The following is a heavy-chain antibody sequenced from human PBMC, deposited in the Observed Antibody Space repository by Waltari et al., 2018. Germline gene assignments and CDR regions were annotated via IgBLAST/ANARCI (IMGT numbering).Heavy chain of an antibody. Sequence: EVRLLESGGALVQPGGSLRLSCAASGFPFGNYYMIWVRQAPGRCLEWVSTISGPAHETVYADSVKGRFTISRDNSKTTLYLQMNSLRVEDTAMYYCANYGQLPSNGDYWGQGTLVTVSS. D-gene: IGHD1-1*01. CDR3: ANYGQLPSNGDY. CDR1: GFPFGNYY. V-gene: IGHV3-23*01. J-gene: IGHJ4*02. CDR2: ISGPAHET.